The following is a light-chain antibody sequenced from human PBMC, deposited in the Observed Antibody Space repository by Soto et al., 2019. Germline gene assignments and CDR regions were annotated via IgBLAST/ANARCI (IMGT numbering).Light chain of an antibody. CDR3: QQYNSYSTFGPAT. J-gene: IGKJ1*01. CDR1: QTISTW. V-gene: IGKV1-5*01. Sequence: DIQVTQSPPTLSASVGDRVTITCRASQTISTWMTWYQQKPGKAPKLLVYXESXXXSGVASXFSGSGFGKEFTLTITSLQPDDFATYYCQQYNSYSTFGPATFGQWTKGAIK. CDR2: XES.